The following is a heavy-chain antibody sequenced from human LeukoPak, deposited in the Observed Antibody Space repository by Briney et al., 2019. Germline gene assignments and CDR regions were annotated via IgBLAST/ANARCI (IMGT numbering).Heavy chain of an antibody. CDR1: GFTFSGSA. Sequence: GGSLRLSCAASGFTFSGSAMHWVRQASGKGLEWVGRIRSKANSYATAYAASVKGRFTISRDGSKNTAYLQMNSLKTEDTAVYYCTRHVYSLFEPEWFDPWGQGTLVTVSS. CDR3: TRHVYSLFEPEWFDP. J-gene: IGHJ5*02. D-gene: IGHD1-14*01. V-gene: IGHV3-73*01. CDR2: IRSKANSYAT.